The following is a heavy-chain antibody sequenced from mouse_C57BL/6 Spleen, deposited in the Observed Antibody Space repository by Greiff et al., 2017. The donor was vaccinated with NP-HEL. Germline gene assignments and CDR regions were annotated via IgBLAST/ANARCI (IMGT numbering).Heavy chain of an antibody. CDR3: ARRAGDYYVSSYWYFDV. CDR2: IYWDDDK. CDR1: GFSLSTSGMG. V-gene: IGHV8-12*01. D-gene: IGHD1-1*01. Sequence: QVTLKVSGPGILQSSQTLSLTCSFSGFSLSTSGMGVSWIRQPSGKGLEWLAHIYWDDDKRYNPSLKSRLTISKDTSRNQVFLKITSVDTADTATYDCARRAGDYYVSSYWYFDVWGTGTTVTVSS. J-gene: IGHJ1*03.